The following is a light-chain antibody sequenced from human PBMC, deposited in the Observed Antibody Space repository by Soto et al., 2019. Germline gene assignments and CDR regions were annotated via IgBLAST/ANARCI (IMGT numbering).Light chain of an antibody. CDR2: DVT. CDR1: TSDVGDYNF. V-gene: IGLV2-11*01. Sequence: QSALTQPRSVSGSPGQSVTISCTGTTSDVGDYNFVSWYQQHPGNAPKLMIYDVTKRPSGIPNRFSGSKSGNTASLTISGLQADDEADYYCCSYAGTYTYVFGTGTKVTVL. CDR3: CSYAGTYTYV. J-gene: IGLJ1*01.